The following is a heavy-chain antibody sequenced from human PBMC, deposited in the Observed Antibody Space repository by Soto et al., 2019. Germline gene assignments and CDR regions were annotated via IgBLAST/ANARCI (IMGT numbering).Heavy chain of an antibody. Sequence: EVQLLESGGGLVQPGGSLRLSCAASGFTFSSYAMTWVRQAPGKGLDWVSTISDSGGTTYYADSVKGRFTISRDNSKNTLSLQMNSLTAEDTALYYCARGDYYFDYWGQGTLLTVSS. CDR3: ARGDYYFDY. J-gene: IGHJ4*02. CDR2: ISDSGGTT. CDR1: GFTFSSYA. V-gene: IGHV3-23*01.